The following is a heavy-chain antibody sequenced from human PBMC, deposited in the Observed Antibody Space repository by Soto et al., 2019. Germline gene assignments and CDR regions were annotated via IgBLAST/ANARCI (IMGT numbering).Heavy chain of an antibody. Sequence: QVQLVPPGAAVKKPGSSVKVSCQASGGTFSSSAISWVRQAPGQGLEWMGGIIPIFGTATYAQKFQGRVTITADESTSTAYMELSSLRSEDTAVYYCARDRRRKVGATEYFDYWGQGTLVTVSS. D-gene: IGHD1-26*01. J-gene: IGHJ4*02. CDR2: IIPIFGTA. CDR1: GGTFSSSA. V-gene: IGHV1-69*01. CDR3: ARDRRRKVGATEYFDY.